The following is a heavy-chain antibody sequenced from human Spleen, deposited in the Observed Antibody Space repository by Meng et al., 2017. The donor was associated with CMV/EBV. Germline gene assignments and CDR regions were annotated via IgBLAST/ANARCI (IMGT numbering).Heavy chain of an antibody. CDR3: ARHFGDSSGRRFDP. CDR1: GGSISSSSYY. J-gene: IGHJ6*02. D-gene: IGHD3-22*01. CDR2: IYYSGST. V-gene: IGHV4-39*01. Sequence: SETLSLTCTVSGGSISSSSYYWGWIRQPPGKGLEWIGSIYYSGSTYYNPSLKSRVTISVDTSKNQFSLKLSSVTAADTAVYYCARHFGDSSGRRFDPWGQGTTVTVSS.